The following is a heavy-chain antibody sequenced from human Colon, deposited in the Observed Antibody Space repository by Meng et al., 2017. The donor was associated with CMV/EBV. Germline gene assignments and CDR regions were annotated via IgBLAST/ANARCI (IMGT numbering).Heavy chain of an antibody. CDR3: TTDPSVVAVAATVYYYGMDV. Sequence: GGSLRLSCAASGFTFSNAWMSWVRQAPGKGLEWVGRIKSKTDGGTTDYAAPVKGRFTISRDDSKNTLYLQMNSLKTEDTAVYYCTTDPSVVAVAATVYYYGMDVWGQGTTVTVSS. D-gene: IGHD2-15*01. J-gene: IGHJ6*02. V-gene: IGHV3-15*01. CDR1: GFTFSNAW. CDR2: IKSKTDGGTT.